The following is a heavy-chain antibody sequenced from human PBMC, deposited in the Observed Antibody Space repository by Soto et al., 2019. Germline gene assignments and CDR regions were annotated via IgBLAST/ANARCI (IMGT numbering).Heavy chain of an antibody. Sequence: QVQLVQSGAEVKKPGSSVKVSCKASGGTFSSYTISWVRQAPGQGLEWMGRIIPILGIANYAQKFQGRVTITAAKSTSTAYMELSSLRSEDTAMYYCARDPSAYDLPAYWGQGTLVTVSS. CDR3: ARDPSAYDLPAY. J-gene: IGHJ4*02. D-gene: IGHD5-12*01. V-gene: IGHV1-69*08. CDR1: GGTFSSYT. CDR2: IIPILGIA.